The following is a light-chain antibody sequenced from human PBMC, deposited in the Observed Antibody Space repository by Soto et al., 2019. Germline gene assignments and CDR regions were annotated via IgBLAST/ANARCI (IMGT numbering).Light chain of an antibody. Sequence: EIVLTQSPGTLSLSPGERATLSCRASQIVGGDTLAWFQQRPGQAPRLVIYGASNRAAGIPARFSGSGSGTEFTLTVTSLQSEDFAVYYCQKFHNWPRTCGQGTKGDIK. J-gene: IGKJ1*01. CDR1: QIVGGDT. V-gene: IGKV3-15*01. CDR3: QKFHNWPRT. CDR2: GAS.